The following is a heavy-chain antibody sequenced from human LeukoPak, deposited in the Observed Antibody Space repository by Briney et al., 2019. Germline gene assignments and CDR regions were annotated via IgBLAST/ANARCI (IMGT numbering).Heavy chain of an antibody. Sequence: GESLKISCKGSGYSFTSYWIGWVRQMPGKGLEWMGIIYPGDSDTRYSPSFQGQVTISADKSISTAYLQWSSLKASDTAMYYCARGTDCSSTSCYNQASNYYYMDVWGKGTTVTVSS. J-gene: IGHJ6*03. CDR2: IYPGDSDT. CDR1: GYSFTSYW. CDR3: ARGTDCSSTSCYNQASNYYYMDV. V-gene: IGHV5-51*01. D-gene: IGHD2-2*01.